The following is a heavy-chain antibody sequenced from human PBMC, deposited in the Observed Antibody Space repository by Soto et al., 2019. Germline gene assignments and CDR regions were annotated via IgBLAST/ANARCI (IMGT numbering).Heavy chain of an antibody. Sequence: PSETLSLTCAVYGGSFSGYYWSWIRQPPGKGLEWIGEINHSGSTNYNPSLKSRVTISVDTSKNQFSLKLSSVTAADTAVYYCARDPRTGTTGYYGMDVWGQGTTVTVSS. CDR3: ARDPRTGTTGYYGMDV. CDR2: INHSGST. CDR1: GGSFSGYY. J-gene: IGHJ6*02. V-gene: IGHV4-34*01. D-gene: IGHD1-1*01.